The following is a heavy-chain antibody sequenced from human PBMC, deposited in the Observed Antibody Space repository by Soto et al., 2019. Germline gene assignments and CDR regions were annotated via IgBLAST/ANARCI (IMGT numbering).Heavy chain of an antibody. D-gene: IGHD3-16*01. CDR3: ARDLGGGSHDY. Sequence: SETLSLTCVVSGYSVSSGYFGGWIRQPPGKGLEWIGSISHSGGTYYNPSLKSRVTLSINTSKNQLSLTLSSVTDADTAVYYCARDLGGGSHDYWGQGALVTVSS. V-gene: IGHV4-38-2*02. CDR2: ISHSGGT. J-gene: IGHJ4*02. CDR1: GYSVSSGYF.